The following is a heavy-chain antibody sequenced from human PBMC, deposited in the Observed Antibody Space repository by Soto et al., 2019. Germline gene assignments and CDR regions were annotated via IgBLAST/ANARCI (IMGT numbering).Heavy chain of an antibody. V-gene: IGHV1-2*02. CDR1: GYPVTAYY. Sequence: QLHLVQSGAVVKKPGASVTVSCSASGYPVTAYYMHWVRQAPGRGLEWMGGINPATGAAKYTQTFQGRVTLTRDTTTSTVFMELGGLTPEDTAVFYCARGGGVGVAGSAAFDMWGQGTLVTVSS. CDR3: ARGGGVGVAGSAAFDM. J-gene: IGHJ3*02. D-gene: IGHD3-3*01. CDR2: INPATGAA.